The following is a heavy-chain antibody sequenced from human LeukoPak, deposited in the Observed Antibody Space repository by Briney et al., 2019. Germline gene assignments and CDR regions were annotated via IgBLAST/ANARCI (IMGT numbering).Heavy chain of an antibody. Sequence: SETLFLTCAVYGGSFSGYHWSWIRQPPGKGLEWIGEINHSGSTNYNPSLKSRVTISVDTSKNQFSLKLSSVTAADTAVYYCARDVGVIAAAARGYYYYMDVWGKGTTVTVSS. D-gene: IGHD6-13*01. CDR2: INHSGST. J-gene: IGHJ6*03. CDR1: GGSFSGYH. CDR3: ARDVGVIAAAARGYYYYMDV. V-gene: IGHV4-34*01.